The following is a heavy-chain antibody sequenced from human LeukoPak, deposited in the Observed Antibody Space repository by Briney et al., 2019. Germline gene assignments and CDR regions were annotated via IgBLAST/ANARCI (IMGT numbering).Heavy chain of an antibody. D-gene: IGHD2-2*01. V-gene: IGHV3-48*01. Sequence: PGGSLRLSCAASGFTFSSYSMNWVRQAPGKGLEWLSYISISSGTIYYADSVKGRFTISRDNAKNSLYLQMNSLRAEDTAVYYCAPGYCSSTSCSHYFVYGGREPWSPSPQ. J-gene: IGHJ4*02. CDR2: ISISSGTI. CDR1: GFTFSSYS. CDR3: APGYCSSTSCSHYFVY.